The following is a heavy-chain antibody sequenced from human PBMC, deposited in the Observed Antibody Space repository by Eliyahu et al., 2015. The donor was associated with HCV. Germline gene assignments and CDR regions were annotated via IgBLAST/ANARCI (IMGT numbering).Heavy chain of an antibody. Sequence: QVQLQQWGAGLLKPSETLSLTCAVYGGSFSGYYWSWIRQPPGKGLEWIGEINHSGSTNYNPSLKSRVTISVDTSKNQFSLKLSSVTAADTAVYYCARGRSGNSSGWYRYWGQGTLVTVSS. CDR3: ARGRSGNSSGWYRY. V-gene: IGHV4-34*01. CDR2: INHSGST. J-gene: IGHJ4*02. D-gene: IGHD6-19*01. CDR1: GGSFSGYY.